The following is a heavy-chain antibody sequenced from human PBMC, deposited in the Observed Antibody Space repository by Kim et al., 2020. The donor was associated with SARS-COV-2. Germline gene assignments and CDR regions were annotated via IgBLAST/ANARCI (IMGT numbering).Heavy chain of an antibody. CDR3: TSFGAIWFGELLSGY. J-gene: IGHJ4*02. D-gene: IGHD3-10*01. V-gene: IGHV3-49*02. Sequence: ASVKGRFTISRDDSKSIAYLQMNSLKTEDTAVYYCTSFGAIWFGELLSGYWGQGTLVTVSS.